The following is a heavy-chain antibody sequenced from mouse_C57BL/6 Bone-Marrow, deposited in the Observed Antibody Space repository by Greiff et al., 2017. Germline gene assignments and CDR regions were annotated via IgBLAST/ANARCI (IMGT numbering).Heavy chain of an antibody. D-gene: IGHD1-1*01. J-gene: IGHJ1*03. V-gene: IGHV2-6*03. CDR3: ARERWGSGYWYFDF. CDR1: GFSLTSYG. CDR2: IWSDGST. Sequence: VQLQQSGPGLVAPSQSLSITCTVSGFSLTSYGVHWVRQPPGKGLEWLVVIWSDGSTTYNSALKSRLSISKDNSKSQVFLKMNSLQTDDTAMYYCARERWGSGYWYFDFWGTGTTVTVSS.